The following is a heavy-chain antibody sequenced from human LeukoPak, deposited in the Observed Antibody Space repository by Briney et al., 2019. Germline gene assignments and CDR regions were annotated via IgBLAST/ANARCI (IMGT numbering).Heavy chain of an antibody. CDR1: GGSISSGDYY. Sequence: SETLSLTCTVSGGSISSGDYYWSWIRQPPGKGLEWIVYIYYSGSTYYNPSLKSRVTISVDTSKNQFSLKLSSVTAADTAVYYCASLYCSGGSCYSSDYWGQGTLVTVSS. D-gene: IGHD2-15*01. V-gene: IGHV4-30-4*01. CDR3: ASLYCSGGSCYSSDY. CDR2: IYYSGST. J-gene: IGHJ4*02.